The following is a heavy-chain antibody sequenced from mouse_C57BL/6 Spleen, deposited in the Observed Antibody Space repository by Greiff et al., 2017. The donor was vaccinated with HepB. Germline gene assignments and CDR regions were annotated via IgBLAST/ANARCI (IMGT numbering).Heavy chain of an antibody. D-gene: IGHD1-1*01. J-gene: IGHJ2*01. CDR2: ISDGGSYT. Sequence: EVKLMESGGGLVKPGGSLKLSCAASGFTFSSYAMSWVRQTPEKRLEWVATISDGGSYTYYPDNVKGRFTISRDNAKNNLYLQMSHLKSEDTAMYYCARDLITTVVGYFDYWGQGTTLTVSS. CDR3: ARDLITTVVGYFDY. CDR1: GFTFSSYA. V-gene: IGHV5-4*01.